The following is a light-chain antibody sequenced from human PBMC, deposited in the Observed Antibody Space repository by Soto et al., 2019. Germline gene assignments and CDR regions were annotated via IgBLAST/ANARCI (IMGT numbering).Light chain of an antibody. J-gene: IGLJ2*01. CDR3: SSYAGYNILV. V-gene: IGLV2-8*01. Sequence: QSALTQPPSASGSPGQSVTISCTGTSSDVGGYNYVSWYQQHPGKAPKLMIYEVIKRPSGVPDRFSGSKSGNTASLTVSGLQAEDEADYYCSSYAGYNILVFGGGTQLTVL. CDR1: SSDVGGYNY. CDR2: EVI.